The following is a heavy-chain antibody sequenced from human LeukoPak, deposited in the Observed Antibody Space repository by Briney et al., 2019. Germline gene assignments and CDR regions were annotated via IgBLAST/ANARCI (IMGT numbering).Heavy chain of an antibody. D-gene: IGHD3-9*01. V-gene: IGHV4-30-4*01. Sequence: PSETLSLTCTVSGGSISSGDYYWSWIRQPPGKGLEWIGYIYYSGSTYYNPSLKSRVTISVDTSKNQFSLKLSSVTAADTAVYYCARVRGGYDILTGFIDYWGQGTLVTVSS. CDR3: ARVRGGYDILTGFIDY. CDR1: GGSISSGDYY. CDR2: IYYSGST. J-gene: IGHJ4*02.